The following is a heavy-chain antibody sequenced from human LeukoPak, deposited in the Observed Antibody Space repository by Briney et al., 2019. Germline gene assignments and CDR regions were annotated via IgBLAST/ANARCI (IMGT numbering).Heavy chain of an antibody. D-gene: IGHD5-24*01. V-gene: IGHV3-30*18. CDR2: LSYDGRNK. CDR3: AKDETRDAYNLGATDY. J-gene: IGHJ4*02. CDR1: GFTFSSYG. Sequence: GGSLRLSCAAPGFTFSSYGMHWVRQAPGKGLEGVAVLSYDGRNKYYADSLKGRFTISRDNSKNTLFMQMDSLRVEDTAVYYCAKDETRDAYNLGATDYWGQGTLVTVSS.